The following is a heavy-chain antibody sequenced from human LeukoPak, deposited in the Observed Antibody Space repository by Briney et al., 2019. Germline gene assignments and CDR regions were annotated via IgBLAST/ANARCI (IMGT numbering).Heavy chain of an antibody. CDR2: IYTSGST. V-gene: IGHV4-4*07. Sequence: SETLSLTCTVSGGSISSYYWSWIRQPAGKGLEWIGRIYTSGSTNYNPSLKSRVTMSVDTSKNQFSLKLSSVTAADTAVYYCARDQTPAVRSSGPQRYYYGMDVWGQGTTVTVSS. CDR1: GGSISSYY. J-gene: IGHJ6*02. CDR3: ARDQTPAVRSSGPQRYYYGMDV. D-gene: IGHD3-22*01.